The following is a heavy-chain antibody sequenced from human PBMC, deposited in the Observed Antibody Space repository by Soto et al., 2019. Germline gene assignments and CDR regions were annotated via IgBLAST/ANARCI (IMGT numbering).Heavy chain of an antibody. CDR2: IHVSGAT. CDR1: GDAISGNY. Sequence: LSLTCSVTGDAISGNYWSWIRQPAGKGLEWIGRIHVSGATNFNPSLMGRVSMSVDTSINYFSLKLSSVTAADTAVYYCAREGSFSDYGGSSNSFEPWGRGTLVTVSS. V-gene: IGHV4-4*07. J-gene: IGHJ5*02. CDR3: AREGSFSDYGGSSNSFEP. D-gene: IGHD3-16*01.